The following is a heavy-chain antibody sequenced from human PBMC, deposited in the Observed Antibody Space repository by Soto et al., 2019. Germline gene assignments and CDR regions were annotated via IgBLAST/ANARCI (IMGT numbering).Heavy chain of an antibody. Sequence: SETLSLTCAVSGGSISSGGYSWSWIRQPPGKGLEWLGYIYHSGSTFYSPSLKSRVTISVDRSKNHFSLKLNSVTAADTAMYYCARAGYSGYDLTFDYWGQGALVTVSS. CDR2: IYHSGST. CDR3: ARAGYSGYDLTFDY. V-gene: IGHV4-30-2*01. D-gene: IGHD5-12*01. J-gene: IGHJ4*02. CDR1: GGSISSGGYS.